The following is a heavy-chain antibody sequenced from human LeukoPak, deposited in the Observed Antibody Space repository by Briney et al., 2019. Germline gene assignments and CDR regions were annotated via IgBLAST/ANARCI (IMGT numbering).Heavy chain of an antibody. Sequence: GGSLRLSCAVSGLRVSDYYMSWVRQAPGKGLEWVGLIRDSGEAFYADFVRGRFATSRDESENTLYLQMNSLRVEDTAVYFCARDRAALQDWVEFDPWGQGTPVIVSS. J-gene: IGHJ5*02. D-gene: IGHD3/OR15-3a*01. V-gene: IGHV3-66*03. CDR1: GLRVSDYY. CDR2: IRDSGEA. CDR3: ARDRAALQDWVEFDP.